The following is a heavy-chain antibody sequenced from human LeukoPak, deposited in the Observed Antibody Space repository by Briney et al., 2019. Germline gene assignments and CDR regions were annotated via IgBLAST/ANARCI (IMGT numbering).Heavy chain of an antibody. V-gene: IGHV1-69*04. CDR2: IIPIISFA. CDR3: ARGAVGATTGEFDS. D-gene: IGHD1-26*01. J-gene: IGHJ4*02. CDR1: GGTFSGYS. Sequence: SSVKVSCKASGGTFSGYSISWVRQAPGQGLEWMGRIIPIISFANYAQKFQGRVTITADKSTSTAYMDLSSLRSEDTAVYYCARGAVGATTGEFDSWGQGTLVTVSS.